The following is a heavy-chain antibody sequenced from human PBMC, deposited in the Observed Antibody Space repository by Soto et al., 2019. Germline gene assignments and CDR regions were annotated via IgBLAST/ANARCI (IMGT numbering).Heavy chain of an antibody. CDR3: AKERKATIVGATSSYFDY. V-gene: IGHV3-23*01. CDR2: ISGSGGST. Sequence: PGGSLRLSCAASGFTFSSYAMSWVRQAPGKGLEWVSAISGSGGSTYYADSVKGRFTISRDNSKNTLYLQMNSLRAEDTAVYYCAKERKATIVGATSSYFDYWGQGTLVTVSS. J-gene: IGHJ4*02. D-gene: IGHD1-26*01. CDR1: GFTFSSYA.